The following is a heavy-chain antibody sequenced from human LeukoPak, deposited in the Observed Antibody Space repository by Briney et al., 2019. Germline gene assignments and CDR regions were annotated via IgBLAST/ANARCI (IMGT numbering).Heavy chain of an antibody. CDR2: ISGDGGST. D-gene: IGHD3-10*01. V-gene: IGHV3-43*02. Sequence: GGSLRLSCAASGFTFDDYAMHWVRQAPGKGLEWVSLISGDGGSTYYADSVKGRFTISRDNSKNSRYLQMNSLRAEDTAVYYCAQEFDALDMWGQGTMVTVSS. CDR3: AQEFDALDM. CDR1: GFTFDDYA. J-gene: IGHJ3*02.